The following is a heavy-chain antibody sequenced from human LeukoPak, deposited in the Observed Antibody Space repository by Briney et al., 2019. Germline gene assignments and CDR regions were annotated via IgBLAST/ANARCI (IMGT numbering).Heavy chain of an antibody. CDR2: IYAGGST. CDR1: GFNVSRNY. V-gene: IGHV3-53*01. J-gene: IGHJ4*02. D-gene: IGHD2-8*02. CDR3: AKARTGHFDY. Sequence: GGSLRLSCAASGFNVSRNYMSWVRQAPGKGLEWVSVIYAGGSTYYADSVKGRFTISRDNSKNTLYLQMNSLRAEDTAVYYCAKARTGHFDYWGQGTLVTVSS.